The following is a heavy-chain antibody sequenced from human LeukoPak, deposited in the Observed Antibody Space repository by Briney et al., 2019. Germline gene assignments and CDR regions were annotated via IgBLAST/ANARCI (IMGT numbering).Heavy chain of an antibody. J-gene: IGHJ5*02. CDR1: GGSFSGYY. CDR2: INHSGST. Sequence: SSETLSLTCAVYGGSFSGYYWSWIRQPPGKGLEWIGEINHSGSTNYNPSLKSRVTISVDTSKNQFSLKLSSVTAADTAVYYCARRGSRLRFLEWLPPRGQGTLVTVSS. D-gene: IGHD3-3*01. V-gene: IGHV4-34*01. CDR3: ARRGSRLRFLEWLPP.